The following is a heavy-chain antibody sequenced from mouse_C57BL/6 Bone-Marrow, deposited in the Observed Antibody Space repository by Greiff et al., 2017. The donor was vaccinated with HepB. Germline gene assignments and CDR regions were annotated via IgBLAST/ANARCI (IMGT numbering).Heavy chain of an antibody. CDR2: ISSGSSTI. Sequence: EVNVVESGGGLVKPGGSLKLSCAASGFTFSDYGMHWVRQAPEKGLEWVAYISSGSSTIYYADTVKGRFTISRDNAKNTLFLQMTSLRSEDTAMYYCARRSTTVEGTYFDVWGTGTTVTVSS. V-gene: IGHV5-17*01. D-gene: IGHD1-1*01. CDR3: ARRSTTVEGTYFDV. CDR1: GFTFSDYG. J-gene: IGHJ1*03.